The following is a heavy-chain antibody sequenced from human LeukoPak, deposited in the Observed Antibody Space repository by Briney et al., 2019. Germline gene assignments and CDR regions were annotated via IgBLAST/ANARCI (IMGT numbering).Heavy chain of an antibody. V-gene: IGHV3-43*01. J-gene: IGHJ3*02. CDR1: RFTFDDYI. Sequence: GGSLRLSCAAPRFTFDDYIMHWVRHAPGKGLEWVSLISWDGETTYYADFVKGRFTTSRDNSKNSLYLQMNSLRSEDTALYYCAKARGLIGGAFDIWGQGTMVTVSS. CDR2: ISWDGETT. CDR3: AKARGLIGGAFDI. D-gene: IGHD3-22*01.